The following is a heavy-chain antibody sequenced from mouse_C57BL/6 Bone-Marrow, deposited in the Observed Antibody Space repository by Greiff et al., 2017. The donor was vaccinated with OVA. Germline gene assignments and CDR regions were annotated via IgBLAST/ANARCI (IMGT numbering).Heavy chain of an antibody. CDR3: TKGLGDY. D-gene: IGHD3-3*01. J-gene: IGHJ2*01. Sequence: ESGAELVRPGASVTLSCKASGYTFTDYEMHWVKQTPVHGLEWIGAIDPETGGTAYNQKFKGKAILTADKSSSTAYVELRSLTSEDSAVYYCTKGLGDYWGQGTTLTVSS. CDR1: GYTFTDYE. CDR2: IDPETGGT. V-gene: IGHV1-15*01.